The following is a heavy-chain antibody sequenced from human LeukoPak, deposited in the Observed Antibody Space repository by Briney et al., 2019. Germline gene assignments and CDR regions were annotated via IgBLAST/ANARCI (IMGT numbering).Heavy chain of an antibody. CDR2: INPNSGGT. CDR1: GYTFTGYY. J-gene: IGHJ5*02. CDR3: ARGGYCSGGSCYQEYNWFDP. D-gene: IGHD2-15*01. Sequence: ASVKVSCKASGYTFTGYYMHWVRQAPGQGLEWMGWINPNSGGTNYAQKFQGRVTMTRDTSISTAYMELSSLRSGDMAVYYCARGGYCSGGSCYQEYNWFDPWGQGTLVTVSS. V-gene: IGHV1-2*02.